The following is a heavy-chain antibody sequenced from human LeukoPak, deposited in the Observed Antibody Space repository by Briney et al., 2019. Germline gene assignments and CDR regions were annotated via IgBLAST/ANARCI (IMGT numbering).Heavy chain of an antibody. Sequence: PGGSLRLSCAASGFTFSSYWMSWVRQAPGKGLEWVANINQDGSEKYYVDSVKGRFTISRDNAKNSLYLQMNSMRAEDTAVYYCARNRGWLQFDYWGPGTRVTVSS. CDR3: ARNRGWLQFDY. D-gene: IGHD5-24*01. J-gene: IGHJ4*02. V-gene: IGHV3-7*05. CDR1: GFTFSSYW. CDR2: INQDGSEK.